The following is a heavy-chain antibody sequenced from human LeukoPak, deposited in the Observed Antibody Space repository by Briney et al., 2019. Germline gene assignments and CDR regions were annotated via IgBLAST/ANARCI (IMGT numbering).Heavy chain of an antibody. Sequence: PSETLSLTCTVSGGSISSSSYYWGWIRQPPGKGLEWIGSIYYSGSTYYNPSLKSRVTISVDTSKNQFSLKLSSVTAADTAVYYCARGAIVGATGASDYWGQGTLVTVSS. D-gene: IGHD1-26*01. J-gene: IGHJ4*02. CDR3: ARGAIVGATGASDY. CDR2: IYYSGST. V-gene: IGHV4-39*07. CDR1: GGSISSSSYY.